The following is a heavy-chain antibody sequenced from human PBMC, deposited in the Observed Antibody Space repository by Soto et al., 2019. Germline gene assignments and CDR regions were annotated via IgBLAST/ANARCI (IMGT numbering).Heavy chain of an antibody. CDR2: ISGSGGST. CDR3: ANSKGPFTFDY. Sequence: GGSLRLSCAASGFTFSSYAMSWVRQAPGKGLEWVSAISGSGGSTYYADSVKGRFSISRDNSKNTLYLQMNSLRAEDTAVYYCANSKGPFTFDYWGQGTLVTVSS. V-gene: IGHV3-23*01. D-gene: IGHD3-16*01. J-gene: IGHJ4*02. CDR1: GFTFSSYA.